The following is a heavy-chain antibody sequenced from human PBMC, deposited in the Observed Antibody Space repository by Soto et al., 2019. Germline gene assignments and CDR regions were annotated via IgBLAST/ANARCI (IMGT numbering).Heavy chain of an antibody. CDR3: VKETATTASGLLQRHAMDF. CDR2: VSWESGSI. V-gene: IGHV3-9*01. Sequence: EVQLVESGGGLVQPGRSLRLSCAASGFKFDDYAMHWVRQAPGKGLEWISGVSWESGSISYADSVKGRFTIARDNAQRSLYLQMNSLRVEDTALYYCVKETATTASGLLQRHAMDFWGQGTTVTVSS. D-gene: IGHD6-25*01. CDR1: GFKFDDYA. J-gene: IGHJ6*02.